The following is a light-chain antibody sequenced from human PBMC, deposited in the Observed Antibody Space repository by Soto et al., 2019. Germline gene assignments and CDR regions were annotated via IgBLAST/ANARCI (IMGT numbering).Light chain of an antibody. CDR3: SSHSSSSTLVV. V-gene: IGLV2-14*03. CDR1: SSDVGGYNY. J-gene: IGLJ2*01. CDR2: DVN. Sequence: QSALTQPASMSGSPGQSITISCTGTSSDVGGYNYVSWYRQHPGKAPKLMIYDVNNRHSGVSNRFSGSKSGNTASLTISGLQAEDEADYYCSSHSSSSTLVVFGGGTQLTVL.